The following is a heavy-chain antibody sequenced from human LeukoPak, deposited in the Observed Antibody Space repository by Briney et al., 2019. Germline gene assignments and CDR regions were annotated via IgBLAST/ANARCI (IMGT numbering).Heavy chain of an antibody. J-gene: IGHJ3*02. CDR1: GYPFTRYG. CDR2: ISAHDGKT. CDR3: ARVGRYSSTWPPEGDDAFDM. V-gene: IGHV1-18*01. D-gene: IGHD6-13*01. Sequence: ASVTVSCKASGYPFTRYGVSWVRQAPGQGPEGLGWISAHDGKTEYLEKVQDRVTMTTDTSTSTAYMELRSLRFDDTAVYFCARVGRYSSTWPPEGDDAFDMWGQGTMVSVSS.